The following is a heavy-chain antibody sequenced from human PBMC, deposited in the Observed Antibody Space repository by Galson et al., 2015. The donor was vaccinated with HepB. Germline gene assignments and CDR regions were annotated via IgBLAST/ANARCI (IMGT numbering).Heavy chain of an antibody. CDR1: GFTVSSNY. V-gene: IGHV3-53*04. J-gene: IGHJ4*02. D-gene: IGHD3-10*01. Sequence: SLRLSCAASGFTVSSNYMSWVRQAPGKGLEWVSVIYSGGSTYYADSVKGRFTISRHNSKNTLYLQMNSLRAEDTAVYYCARTDYYGSGTLSAYYFDYWGQGTLVTVSS. CDR3: ARTDYYGSGTLSAYYFDY. CDR2: IYSGGST.